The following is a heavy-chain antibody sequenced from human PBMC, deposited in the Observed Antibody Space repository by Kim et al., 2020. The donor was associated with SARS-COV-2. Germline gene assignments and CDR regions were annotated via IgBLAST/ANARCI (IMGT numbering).Heavy chain of an antibody. D-gene: IGHD3-10*01. CDR3: ARLLGYYYGSGSQ. V-gene: IGHV4-39*01. J-gene: IGHJ4*02. CDR2: IYYSGST. Sequence: SETLSLTCTVSGGSISSSSYYLGWIRQPPGKGLEWIGSIYYSGSTYYNPSLKSRVTISVDTSKNQFSLKLSSVTAADTAVYYCARLLGYYYGSGSQWGQGTLVTVSS. CDR1: GGSISSSSYY.